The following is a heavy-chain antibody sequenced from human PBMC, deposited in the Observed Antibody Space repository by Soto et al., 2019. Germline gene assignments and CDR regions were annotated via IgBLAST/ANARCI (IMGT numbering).Heavy chain of an antibody. CDR1: GYSFAGYW. CDR2: IDPSDSQT. Sequence: GESLKISCKGSGYSFAGYWITWVRQKPGKGREWMGRIDPSDSQTYYSPSFRGHVTISVTKSITTVFLQWSSLRASDTAMYYCARQIYDSDTGPNFQYYFDSWGQGTPVTVSS. CDR3: ARQIYDSDTGPNFQYYFDS. J-gene: IGHJ4*02. D-gene: IGHD3-22*01. V-gene: IGHV5-10-1*01.